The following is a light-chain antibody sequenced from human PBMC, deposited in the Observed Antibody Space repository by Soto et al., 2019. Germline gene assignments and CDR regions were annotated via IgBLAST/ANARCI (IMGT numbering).Light chain of an antibody. CDR2: GAS. J-gene: IGKJ4*01. CDR1: QPISSHNY. Sequence: EIVLTQYPGTLSLSPGERDTLSCRASQPISSHNYLAWYQQKPGQAPRVLIYGASRRATGISDRFSGSGSGTDFTLTISRLEPEYFAVYYCQQYDNSPLTFGGGTKVEIK. V-gene: IGKV3-20*01. CDR3: QQYDNSPLT.